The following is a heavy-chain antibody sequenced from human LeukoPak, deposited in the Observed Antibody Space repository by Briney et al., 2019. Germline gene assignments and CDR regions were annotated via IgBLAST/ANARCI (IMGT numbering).Heavy chain of an antibody. D-gene: IGHD3-3*01. CDR3: ARFITTYYYYYGMDV. V-gene: IGHV4-59*01. J-gene: IGHJ6*02. CDR2: IYYSGGT. CDR1: GGSFSGYY. Sequence: SETLSLTCAVYGGSFSGYYWSWIRQPPGKGLEWIGYIYYSGGTNYNPSLKSRVTISVDTSKNQFSLKLSSVTAADTAVYYCARFITTYYYYYGMDVWGQGTTVTVSS.